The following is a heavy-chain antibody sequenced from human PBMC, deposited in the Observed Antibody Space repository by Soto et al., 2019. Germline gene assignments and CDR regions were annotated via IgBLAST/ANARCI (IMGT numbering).Heavy chain of an antibody. D-gene: IGHD3-22*01. CDR2: ISTSGTYT. J-gene: IGHJ4*02. V-gene: IGHV3-11*06. Sequence: GGSLRLSCAASGFTFNDYYMSWIRQGPGEGLEWISYISTSGTYTNYADPVKGRFTISRDNAKKSLYLQMNSLRAEDTAVYYCARDQDRNGDYNMFDYWGQGTLVTVSS. CDR1: GFTFNDYY. CDR3: ARDQDRNGDYNMFDY.